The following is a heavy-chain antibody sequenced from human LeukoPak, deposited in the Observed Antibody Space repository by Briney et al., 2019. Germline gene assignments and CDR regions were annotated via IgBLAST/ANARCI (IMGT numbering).Heavy chain of an antibody. CDR2: IYSTGST. CDR1: GGSISSGSYY. V-gene: IGHV4-61*02. D-gene: IGHD2-2*02. Sequence: SQTLSLTCTVSGGSISSGSYYWNWIRQPAGKGLEWIGRIYSTGSTNYNPSLESRVTMSVDTSKSHFFLIMTSVSAADSAVYYCARDVAYCTTATCYKSFDPWGQGTLVTVSS. CDR3: ARDVAYCTTATCYKSFDP. J-gene: IGHJ5*02.